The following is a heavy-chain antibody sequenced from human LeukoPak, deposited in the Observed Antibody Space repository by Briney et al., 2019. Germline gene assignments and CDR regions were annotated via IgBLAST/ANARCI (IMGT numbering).Heavy chain of an antibody. CDR2: IWYDGNEK. Sequence: GGSLRLSCAASGFTFSTYGMHWVRQAPGKGLDWVAFIWYDGNEKHYADSVKGRFTISRDNSKNTLYLQMNSLRAEDTAVYYCATLRGYSYGYSDADYWGQGTLVTVSS. CDR3: ATLRGYSYGYSDADY. V-gene: IGHV3-30*02. CDR1: GFTFSTYG. J-gene: IGHJ4*02. D-gene: IGHD5-18*01.